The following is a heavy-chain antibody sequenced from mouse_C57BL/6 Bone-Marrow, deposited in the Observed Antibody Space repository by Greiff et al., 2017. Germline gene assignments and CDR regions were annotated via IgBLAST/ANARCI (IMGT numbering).Heavy chain of an antibody. D-gene: IGHD1-1*01. Sequence: QVQLQQSVAELVKPGASVKISCKASGYAFSSYWMNWVKQRPGKGLEWIGMIHPNSGSTNYNEKFKSKATLTVDKSSSTAYMQLSSLTSEDSAVYYCAREGDYGSLFDYWGQGTTLTVSS. V-gene: IGHV1-64*01. CDR2: IHPNSGST. CDR1: GYAFSSYW. CDR3: AREGDYGSLFDY. J-gene: IGHJ2*01.